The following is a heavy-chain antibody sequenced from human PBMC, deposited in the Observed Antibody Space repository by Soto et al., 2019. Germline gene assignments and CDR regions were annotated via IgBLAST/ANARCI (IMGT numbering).Heavy chain of an antibody. J-gene: IGHJ4*02. V-gene: IGHV3-23*01. D-gene: IGHD5-18*01. CDR3: AKAGYSFFFDT. CDR2: ISGSGDDA. CDR1: GFAFSSYA. Sequence: EVQLLDSGGGLVQPGGSLRLSCAASGFAFSSYAMNWVRQAPGKGLGWVSGISGSGDDADYADSVKGRFTISRDNSNNTLYLQMNSLRAEDTAKYYCAKAGYSFFFDTWGQGTLVTVSS.